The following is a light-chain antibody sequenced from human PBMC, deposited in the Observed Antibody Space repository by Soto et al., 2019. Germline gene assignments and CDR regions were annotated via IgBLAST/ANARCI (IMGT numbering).Light chain of an antibody. V-gene: IGKV1-39*01. CDR3: QQSYSNPPT. J-gene: IGKJ4*01. CDR2: GAS. CDR1: ERINNY. Sequence: DIQVTQSPSTLSASVGDRVTITRRASERINNYLNWYQQKPGRAPKLLIYGASSLQSGVPTRFSGSGSGTDFTLTISSLQPEDFGIYYCQQSYSNPPTFGGGTK.